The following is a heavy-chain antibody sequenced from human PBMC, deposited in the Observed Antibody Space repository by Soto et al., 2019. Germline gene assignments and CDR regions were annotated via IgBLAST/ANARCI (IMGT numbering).Heavy chain of an antibody. V-gene: IGHV4-30-4*01. Sequence: QVQLQQSGPGLVKPSQTLSVTCTVSGDSITSSPYYWSWVRQLPGRGLEWIGYIYFRGNSYYSPSLKSRVTIPLDRSKNQFSLELNSVTAADTALYFCARSGGTNSWYGVFDFWGQGTLVNVSS. D-gene: IGHD1-7*01. J-gene: IGHJ4*02. CDR1: GDSITSSPYY. CDR2: IYFRGNS. CDR3: ARSGGTNSWYGVFDF.